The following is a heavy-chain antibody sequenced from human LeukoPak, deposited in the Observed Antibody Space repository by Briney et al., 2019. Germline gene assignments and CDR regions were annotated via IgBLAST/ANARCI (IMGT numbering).Heavy chain of an antibody. CDR2: IYVTGST. V-gene: IGHV4-61*02. D-gene: IGHD4-23*01. Sequence: SQTLSLTCTVSGGSISSGSYYWSWIRQPAGKGLEWIGRIYVTGSTNYNPSLKSRVTMSIDTSKNQFSLKLNSVTAADTAVYYCARDLVTVARKWFDPWGQGILVTVSS. CDR1: GGSISSGSYY. CDR3: ARDLVTVARKWFDP. J-gene: IGHJ5*02.